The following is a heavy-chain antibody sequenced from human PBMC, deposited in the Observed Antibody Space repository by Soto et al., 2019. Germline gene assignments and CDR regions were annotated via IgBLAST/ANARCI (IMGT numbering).Heavy chain of an antibody. CDR2: IYYSGST. J-gene: IGHJ6*02. CDR1: GGSISSGGYY. Sequence: PSETLSLTCTVSGGSISSGGYYWSWIRQHPGKGLEWIGYIYYSGSTYYNPSLKSRVTISVDTSKNQFSLKLSSVTAADTAVYYCAREGYYDSRGMDVWGQGTTVTVSS. CDR3: AREGYYDSRGMDV. V-gene: IGHV4-31*03. D-gene: IGHD3-22*01.